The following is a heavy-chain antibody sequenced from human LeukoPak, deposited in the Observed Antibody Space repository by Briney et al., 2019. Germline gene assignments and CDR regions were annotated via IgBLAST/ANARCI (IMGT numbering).Heavy chain of an antibody. J-gene: IGHJ4*02. CDR2: INPNSGGT. Sequence: GASVKVSCKASGYTFTGYYMHWVRQAPGQGLEWMGQINPNSGGTDYAQKFQGRVTMTRDTSTSTAYMELTRLTSDDTAVFYCARGRASGLDYWGQGTLVTVSS. V-gene: IGHV1-2*06. D-gene: IGHD6-13*01. CDR1: GYTFTGYY. CDR3: ARGRASGLDY.